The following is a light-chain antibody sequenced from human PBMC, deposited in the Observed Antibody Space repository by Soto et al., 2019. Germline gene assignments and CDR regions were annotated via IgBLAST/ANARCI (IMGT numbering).Light chain of an antibody. Sequence: IQMTQSPSTVSASVGDSVTISCRASQPVHTFLAWYQQKPGGAPKVVIFDASNLGSGVPSRFSGSGFVTEFTLSITSLQPDDFATHYCQQYKNYSYSFGQGTKLEIK. J-gene: IGKJ2*03. V-gene: IGKV1-5*01. CDR2: DAS. CDR1: QPVHTF. CDR3: QQYKNYSYS.